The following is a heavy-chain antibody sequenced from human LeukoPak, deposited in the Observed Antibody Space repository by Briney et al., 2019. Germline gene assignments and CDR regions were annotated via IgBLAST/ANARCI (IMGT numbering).Heavy chain of an antibody. V-gene: IGHV3-21*01. J-gene: IGHJ4*02. CDR2: ISSSSSYI. Sequence: PGGSLRLSCAASGFTFSSYSMNWVRQAPGKGLEWVSSISSSSSYIYYADSVKGRFTISRDNAKNSLYLQTNSLRAEDTAVYYCARGGDYYYGSRSYYSPYYFDYWGQGTLVTVSS. CDR3: ARGGDYYYGSRSYYSPYYFDY. D-gene: IGHD3-10*01. CDR1: GFTFSSYS.